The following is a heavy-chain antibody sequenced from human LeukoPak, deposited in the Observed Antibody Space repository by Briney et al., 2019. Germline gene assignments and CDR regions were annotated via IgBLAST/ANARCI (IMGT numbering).Heavy chain of an antibody. V-gene: IGHV1-18*01. J-gene: IGHJ2*01. CDR3: AREQSPIRYFDL. CDR1: GYTFTNYG. Sequence: ASVKVSCKASGYTFTNYGINWVRQAPGQGLEWMGWISPYNGNRKYAQKVQGRATMTTDTSTSTAYMELRSLRSDDTAVYYCAREQSPIRYFDLWGRGTLVTVSS. CDR2: ISPYNGNR.